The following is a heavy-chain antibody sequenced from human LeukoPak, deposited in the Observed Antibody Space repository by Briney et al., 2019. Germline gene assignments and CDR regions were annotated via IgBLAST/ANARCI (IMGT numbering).Heavy chain of an antibody. CDR2: INDSGSI. V-gene: IGHV4-34*01. D-gene: IGHD3-10*01. CDR1: GXSFSGYF. J-gene: IGHJ4*02. Sequence: PSETLSLTCAVYGXSFSGYFWTWIRQPPGKGLEWIGEINDSGSINYNPSLKSRVSISVDTSKNQFSLKVSSVTAADTAVYYSARRGSGSLNIQSNFDYWGQGTLVTVSS. CDR3: ARRGSGSLNIQSNFDY.